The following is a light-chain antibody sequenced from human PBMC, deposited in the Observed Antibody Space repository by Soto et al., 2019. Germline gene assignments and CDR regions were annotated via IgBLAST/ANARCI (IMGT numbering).Light chain of an antibody. CDR1: QSVSSSY. Sequence: EIVLTQSPGTLSLSPGERATLSCRASQSVSSSYLAWYQQKPGQAPRLLIYGASSRATGIPDRFSGSGSGTDFTLTISRLEPEDFAVYYCQQYGSSLYTFGGGTKLEIK. J-gene: IGKJ2*01. CDR3: QQYGSSLYT. CDR2: GAS. V-gene: IGKV3-20*01.